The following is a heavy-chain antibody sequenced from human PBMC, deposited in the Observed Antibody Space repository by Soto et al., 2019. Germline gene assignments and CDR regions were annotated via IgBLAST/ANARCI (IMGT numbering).Heavy chain of an antibody. Sequence: QVQLQQWGAGLVKPSETLSLSCAVYGQSFSGHSWAWIRQPPGKGLEWIGEINESGSTYYNPSLKSRVTTSTDTSKNQFSLKLSSVSAADMAAYFCARGSGIVALPGELEDVKYDYWGQGTLVNVSS. CDR1: GQSFSGHS. V-gene: IGHV4-34*01. CDR2: INESGST. D-gene: IGHD1-1*01. J-gene: IGHJ4*02. CDR3: ARGSGIVALPGELEDVKYDY.